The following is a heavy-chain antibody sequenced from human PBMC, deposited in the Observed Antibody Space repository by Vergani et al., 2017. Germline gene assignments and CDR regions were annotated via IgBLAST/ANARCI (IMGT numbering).Heavy chain of an antibody. D-gene: IGHD2-2*01. J-gene: IGHJ5*02. CDR1: GGSFSGYY. V-gene: IGHV4-34*01. Sequence: QVQLQQWGAGLLKPSETLSLTCAVYGGSFSGYYWSWIRQPPGKGLEWIGSIYYSGSTYYNPSLKSRVTISVDTSKNQFSLKLSSVTAADTAMYYCARDREGSSEYDVGWFDPWGQGTLVTVSS. CDR2: IYYSGST. CDR3: ARDREGSSEYDVGWFDP.